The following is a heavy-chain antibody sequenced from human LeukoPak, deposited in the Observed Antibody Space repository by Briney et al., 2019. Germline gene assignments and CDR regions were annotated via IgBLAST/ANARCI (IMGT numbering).Heavy chain of an antibody. J-gene: IGHJ4*02. CDR2: IYSGGTT. V-gene: IGHV3-66*01. CDR1: GFTFSDYY. CDR3: ARVSGSGTYFDY. D-gene: IGHD3-10*01. Sequence: SGGSLRLSCAASGFTFSDYYMSWVRQAPGKGLEWVSVIYSGGTTYYADSVKDRFTISRDNSKHVLYLQMDSLRAEDTAVYYCARVSGSGTYFDYWGQGTLVTVSS.